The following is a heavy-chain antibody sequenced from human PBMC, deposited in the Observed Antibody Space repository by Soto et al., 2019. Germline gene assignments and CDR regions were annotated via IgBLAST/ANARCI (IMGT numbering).Heavy chain of an antibody. Sequence: GGSLRLSCAASGFTFSSYGMHWVRQAPGKGLEWVAVISYDGSNKYYADSVKGRFTISRDNSKSTLYLQMNSLRAEDTAVYYCAKPTTVVTFDYWGQGTLVTVSS. CDR1: GFTFSSYG. J-gene: IGHJ4*02. CDR3: AKPTTVVTFDY. CDR2: ISYDGSNK. D-gene: IGHD4-17*01. V-gene: IGHV3-30*18.